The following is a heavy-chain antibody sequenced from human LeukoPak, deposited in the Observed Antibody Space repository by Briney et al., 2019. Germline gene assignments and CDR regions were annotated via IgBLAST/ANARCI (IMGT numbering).Heavy chain of an antibody. CDR2: IHFGGST. V-gene: IGHV4-39*01. D-gene: IGHD3-10*01. CDR3: ATHVNHYYGSGGFDY. Sequence: SETLPLTCTVSGGSISSGYYWGWIRQSPGKGLGWIGGIHFGGSTYYNPSLKSRVTISVDTSKHQFSLKLSSVTAADTAVYYCATHVNHYYGSGGFDYWGQGTLVTVSS. CDR1: GGSISSGYY. J-gene: IGHJ4*02.